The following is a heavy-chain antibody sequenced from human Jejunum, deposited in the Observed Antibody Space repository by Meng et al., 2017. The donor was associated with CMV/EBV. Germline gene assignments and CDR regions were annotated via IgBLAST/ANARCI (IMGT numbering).Heavy chain of an antibody. CDR3: ARSCSSTTCRIDY. Sequence: LSGGSISTYFWNWIRQSPGKGLEWIGHVYYTGSTIYNPSLKSRVTISVDPSKNQFSLQLRSVTAADTAVYFCARSCSSTTCRIDYWGQGARVTVSS. V-gene: IGHV4-59*01. CDR1: GGSISTYF. D-gene: IGHD2-2*01. CDR2: VYYTGST. J-gene: IGHJ4*02.